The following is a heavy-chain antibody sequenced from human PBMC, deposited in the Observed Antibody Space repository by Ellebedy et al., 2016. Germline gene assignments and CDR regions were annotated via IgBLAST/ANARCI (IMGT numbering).Heavy chain of an antibody. CDR1: GFTFGDYW. D-gene: IGHD6-6*01. Sequence: GESLKISCTASGFTFGDYWMSWVRQASGKGLEWVANINQEGYEKNYVDSVRGRFTISRDNAKNSVYLQMDSLRVEDTATYYCARSKAGGYWGQGALVTVSS. CDR2: INQEGYEK. V-gene: IGHV3-7*05. J-gene: IGHJ4*02. CDR3: ARSKAGGY.